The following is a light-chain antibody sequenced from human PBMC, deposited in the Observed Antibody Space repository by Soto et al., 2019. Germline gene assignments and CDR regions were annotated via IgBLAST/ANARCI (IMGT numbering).Light chain of an antibody. J-gene: IGKJ5*01. CDR2: DAS. CDR3: QQRGDWPPAIT. Sequence: LLTRSPATLSLSPGERATLSCRATQSVGSYLAWFQQKPGQAPRLLIYDASDRAAGVPARFSGSGSGTDFTLTISSLEPEDFALYYCQQRGDWPPAITFGQGTRLEIK. V-gene: IGKV3-11*01. CDR1: QSVGSY.